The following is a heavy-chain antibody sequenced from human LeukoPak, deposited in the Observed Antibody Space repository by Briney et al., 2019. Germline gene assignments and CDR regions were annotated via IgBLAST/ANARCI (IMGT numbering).Heavy chain of an antibody. V-gene: IGHV1-69*04. CDR3: ARPGYSSSWYDFDY. J-gene: IGHJ4*02. CDR1: GGTFSSYA. Sequence: EASVKVSCKASGGTFSSYAISWVRQAPGQGLEWMGRIIPILGIANYAQKFQGRVTITADKSTSTAYMELSSLRSEDTAVYYCARPGYSSSWYDFDYWGQGTLVTVSS. CDR2: IIPILGIA. D-gene: IGHD6-13*01.